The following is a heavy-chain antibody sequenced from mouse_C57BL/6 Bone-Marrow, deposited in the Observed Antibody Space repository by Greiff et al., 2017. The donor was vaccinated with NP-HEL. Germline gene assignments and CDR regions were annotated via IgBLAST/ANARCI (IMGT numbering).Heavy chain of an antibody. CDR3: AGMGDYDTSYWYFDV. Sequence: VQLQQSGPELVKPGASVKISCKASGYTFTDYYMNWVKQSHGKSLEWIGDINPNNGGTSYNQKFKGKATLTVDKSSSTAYMELRSLTSEDSAVYDCAGMGDYDTSYWYFDVWGTGTTVTVSS. CDR1: GYTFTDYY. J-gene: IGHJ1*03. V-gene: IGHV1-26*01. CDR2: INPNNGGT. D-gene: IGHD2-4*01.